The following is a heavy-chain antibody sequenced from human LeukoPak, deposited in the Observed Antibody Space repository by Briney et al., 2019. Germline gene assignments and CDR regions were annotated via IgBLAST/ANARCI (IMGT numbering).Heavy chain of an antibody. J-gene: IGHJ6*02. Sequence: GGSLRLSCAASGFTFSSYAMSWVRQAPGKGLEWVSAISGSGGSTYYADSVKGRFTISRDNSKNTLYLRMNSLRAEDTAVYYCAKGPATKYYDILTGYSKYGMDVWGQGTTVTVSS. CDR2: ISGSGGST. D-gene: IGHD3-9*01. CDR3: AKGPATKYYDILTGYSKYGMDV. CDR1: GFTFSSYA. V-gene: IGHV3-23*01.